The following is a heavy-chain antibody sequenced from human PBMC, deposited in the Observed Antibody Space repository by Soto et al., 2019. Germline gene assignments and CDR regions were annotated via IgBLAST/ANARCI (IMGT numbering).Heavy chain of an antibody. J-gene: IGHJ6*02. CDR1: GGSFSGED. CDR3: ARGGSGSYYAVHYYYGMDV. CDR2: INHSGST. D-gene: IGHD3-10*01. V-gene: IGHV4-34*01. Sequence: GTPALTCSVHGGSFSGEDWSWIRQPPGKGLEWIGEINHSGSTNYNPSLKSRVTISVDTSKNQFSLKLSSVTAADTAVYYCARGGSGSYYAVHYYYGMDVWGQGTTVT.